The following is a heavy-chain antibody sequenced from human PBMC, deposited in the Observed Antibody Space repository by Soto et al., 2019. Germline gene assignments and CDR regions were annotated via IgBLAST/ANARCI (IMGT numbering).Heavy chain of an antibody. V-gene: IGHV4-34*01. CDR1: GGSFSGYY. CDR3: ARGLVLLWFGEFDY. CDR2: INHSGST. D-gene: IGHD3-10*01. Sequence: SETLSLTCAVYGGSFSGYYWSWIRQPPGKGLEWIGEINHSGSTNYNPSLKSRVTISVDTSKNQFSLKLSSVTAADTAVYYCARGLVLLWFGEFDYWGQGTLVTVSS. J-gene: IGHJ4*02.